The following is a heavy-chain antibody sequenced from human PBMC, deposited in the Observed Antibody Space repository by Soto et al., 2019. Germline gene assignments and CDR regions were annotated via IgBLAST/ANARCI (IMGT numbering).Heavy chain of an antibody. CDR1: GFSVSRNY. CDR2: IYSGGTT. D-gene: IGHD6-13*01. V-gene: IGHV3-53*01. J-gene: IGHJ4*02. Sequence: EVQLVESGGGLSQPGESLRDSCAASGFSVSRNYMGWVRQAPGKGLEWISVIYSGGTTYYADSVKGRFTISRDDSKNTLYLQMNSLTVEDTAVYYCAPKTGPGTILDYWGQGTLVTVSS. CDR3: APKTGPGTILDY.